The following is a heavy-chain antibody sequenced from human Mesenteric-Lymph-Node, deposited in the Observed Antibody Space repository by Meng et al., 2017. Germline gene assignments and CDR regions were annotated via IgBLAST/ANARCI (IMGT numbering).Heavy chain of an antibody. V-gene: IGHV4-39*07. CDR1: GGSISSSSYY. D-gene: IGHD4-17*01. CDR2: IYYSGST. J-gene: IGHJ6*02. CDR3: ARDYGDFHGYYYYYGMDV. Sequence: GSLRLSCTVPGGSISSSSYYWGWIRQPPGKGLEWIGSIYYSGSTYYNPSLKSRVTISVDTSKNQFSLKLSSVTAADTAVYYCARDYGDFHGYYYYYGMDVWGQGTTVTVSS.